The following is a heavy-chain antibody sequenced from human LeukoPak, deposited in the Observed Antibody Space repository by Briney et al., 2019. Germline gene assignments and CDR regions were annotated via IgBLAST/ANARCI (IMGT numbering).Heavy chain of an antibody. CDR2: IIPIFGTA. V-gene: IGHV1-69*13. J-gene: IGHJ4*02. CDR3: AGERQQLPGFDY. CDR1: GGIFSSYA. D-gene: IGHD6-13*01. Sequence: ASVKVSCKASGGIFSSYAISWVRQAPGQGLEWMGGIIPIFGTANYAQKFQGRVTITADESTTTAYMELSSLRSEDTAVYYCAGERQQLPGFDYWGQGTLVTVSS.